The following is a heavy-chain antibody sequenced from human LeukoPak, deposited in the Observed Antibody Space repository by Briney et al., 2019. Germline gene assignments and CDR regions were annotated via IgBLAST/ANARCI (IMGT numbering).Heavy chain of an antibody. CDR3: ARDRGYGDYAYYFDY. CDR2: IWYDGSNK. CDR1: GFTFSSYG. J-gene: IGHJ4*02. D-gene: IGHD4-17*01. V-gene: IGHV3-33*01. Sequence: PGRSLRLSCAASGFTFSSYGMHWVRQAPGKGLEWVAVIWYDGSNKYYADSVKGRFTISRDNSKNTLYLQMNSLRAEDTAVYYCARDRGYGDYAYYFDYWGQGTLATVSS.